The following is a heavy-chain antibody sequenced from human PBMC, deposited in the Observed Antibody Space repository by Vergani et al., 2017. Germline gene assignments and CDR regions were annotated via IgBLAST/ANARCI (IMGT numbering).Heavy chain of an antibody. D-gene: IGHD3-3*01. CDR1: GGTFSSYA. Sequence: QVQLVQSGAEVKKPGSSVKVSCKASGGTFSSYAISWVRQAPGQGLEWMGGIIPIFGTANYAQKFQGRVTITADESTSTAYMELSSLRSEDTAVYYCARDCCTYYDFWSGYLGQYNWFDPWGQGTLVTVSS. J-gene: IGHJ5*02. CDR3: ARDCCTYYDFWSGYLGQYNWFDP. V-gene: IGHV1-69*12. CDR2: IIPIFGTA.